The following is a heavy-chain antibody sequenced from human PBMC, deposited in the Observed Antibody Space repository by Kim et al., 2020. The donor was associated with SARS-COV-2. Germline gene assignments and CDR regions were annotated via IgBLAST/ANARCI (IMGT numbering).Heavy chain of an antibody. V-gene: IGHV6-1*01. D-gene: IGHD7-27*01. CDR2: WYN. Sequence: WYNDYALSVTSRITINPDTSENQFSLQLDSVTPGDTAVYYCARDNWGYDYWGQGTLVTVSS. J-gene: IGHJ4*02. CDR3: ARDNWGYDY.